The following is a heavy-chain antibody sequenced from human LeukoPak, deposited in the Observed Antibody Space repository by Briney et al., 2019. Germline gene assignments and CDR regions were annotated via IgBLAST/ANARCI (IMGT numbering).Heavy chain of an antibody. CDR2: ISWNSGSI. V-gene: IGHV3-9*01. D-gene: IGHD3-22*01. CDR3: AKEIYYDILYYFDY. CDR1: GFTFDDYA. J-gene: IGHJ4*02. Sequence: GRSLRLSCAASGFTFDDYAMHWVRQAPGKGLEWISSISWNSGSIGYADSVKGRFTISRDNAKNSLYLQMNSLRAEDTALYYCAKEIYYDILYYFDYWGQGTLVTVSS.